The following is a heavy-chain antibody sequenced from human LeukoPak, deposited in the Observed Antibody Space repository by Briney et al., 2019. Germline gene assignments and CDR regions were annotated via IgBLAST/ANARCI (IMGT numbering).Heavy chain of an antibody. D-gene: IGHD3-22*01. V-gene: IGHV4-38-2*02. J-gene: IGHJ4*02. CDR1: GYSISSGYY. Sequence: SETLSLTCTVSGYSISSGYYWGWIRQPPGKGLEWIGSIYHSGSTYYNPSLKSRVTISVDTSKNQFSLKLSSVTAADTAVYYCARDAGHDSRYYDSSGGPEYFDYWGQGTLVTVSS. CDR2: IYHSGST. CDR3: ARDAGHDSRYYDSSGGPEYFDY.